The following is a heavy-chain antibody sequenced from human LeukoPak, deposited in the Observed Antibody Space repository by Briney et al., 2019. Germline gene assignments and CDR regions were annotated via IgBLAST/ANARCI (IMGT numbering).Heavy chain of an antibody. CDR1: AGSVSNSGNY. Sequence: PSETLSLTCTVSAGSVSNSGNYWSWIRQPPGKGPEWIGYIYYSGSTNYNPSLKSRVTISVDTSKDQFSLKLTSVTAADTAVYYRARDRSQDRYYYSGMDVWGKGTTVTVAS. CDR3: ARDRSQDRYYYSGMDV. J-gene: IGHJ6*04. CDR2: IYYSGST. D-gene: IGHD2-15*01. V-gene: IGHV4-61*08.